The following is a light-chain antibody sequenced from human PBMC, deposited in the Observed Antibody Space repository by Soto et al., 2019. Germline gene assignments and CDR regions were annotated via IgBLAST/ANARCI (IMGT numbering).Light chain of an antibody. CDR3: SSYTSSSTLLV. J-gene: IGLJ1*01. V-gene: IGLV2-14*01. Sequence: QSALTQPASVSGSPGQSITISCTGTSSDVGGYNYVSCYQQHPGKAPKLMIYDVSNRPSGVSNRFSGSKSGNTASLTISGLQAEDEADYYCSSYTSSSTLLVFGTGTKLTVL. CDR2: DVS. CDR1: SSDVGGYNY.